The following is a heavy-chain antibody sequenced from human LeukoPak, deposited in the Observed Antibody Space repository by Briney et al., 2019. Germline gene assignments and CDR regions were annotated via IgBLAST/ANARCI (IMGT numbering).Heavy chain of an antibody. CDR1: GFTFTKCA. J-gene: IGHJ4*02. CDR3: AGDRNSDWYSPLDY. Sequence: PGGSLRLSCVASGFTFTKCAMSWIRQAPGKGLEWVAIITATGDTAYYADSVKGRFTISRDNSRNTVYVQMDSLRAEDTAIYYCAGDRNSDWYSPLDYWGQGSQVTVSP. D-gene: IGHD6-19*01. V-gene: IGHV3-23*01. CDR2: ITATGDTA.